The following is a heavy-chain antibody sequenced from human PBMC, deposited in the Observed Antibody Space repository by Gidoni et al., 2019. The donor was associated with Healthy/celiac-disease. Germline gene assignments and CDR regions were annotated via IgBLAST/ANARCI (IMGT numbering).Heavy chain of an antibody. J-gene: IGHJ3*02. V-gene: IGHV4-39*01. CDR1: GGSISSSSYY. Sequence: QLQLQESGPGLVKPSETLSLTCTVSGGSISSSSYYWGWIRQPPGKGLEWIGSIYYSGSTYYNPSLKSRVTISVDTSKNQFSLKLSSVTAADTAVYYCARVTSYYESSGYYYGAFDIWGQGTMVTVSS. CDR2: IYYSGST. CDR3: ARVTSYYESSGYYYGAFDI. D-gene: IGHD3-22*01.